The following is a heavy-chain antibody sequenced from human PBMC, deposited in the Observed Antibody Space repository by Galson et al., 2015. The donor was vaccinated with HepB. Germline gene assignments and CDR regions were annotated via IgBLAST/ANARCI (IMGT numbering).Heavy chain of an antibody. Sequence: SETLSLTCTVSGGSISSSSYYWGWIRQPPGKGLEWIGSIYYSGSTYYNPSLKSRVTISVDTSKNQFSLKLSSVTAADTAVYYCARLGYQWLAANYNWFDPWGQGTLVTVSS. CDR1: GGSISSSSYY. D-gene: IGHD6-19*01. CDR3: ARLGYQWLAANYNWFDP. CDR2: IYYSGST. V-gene: IGHV4-39*01. J-gene: IGHJ5*02.